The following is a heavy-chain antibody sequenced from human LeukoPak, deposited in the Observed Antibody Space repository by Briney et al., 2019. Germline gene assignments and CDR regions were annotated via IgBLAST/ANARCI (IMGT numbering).Heavy chain of an antibody. V-gene: IGHV1-46*01. J-gene: IGHJ4*02. CDR3: ARVRPVTTTFDY. CDR2: INPSGGST. CDR1: GYTFTSYY. Sequence: ASVKVSCKASGYTFTSYYMHWVRQAPGQGLEWMGIINPSGGSTSYAQKFQGRVTMTRDTSTSTVYMELSSLRPEDTAVYYCARVRPVTTTFDYWGQGTLVTVSS. D-gene: IGHD4-11*01.